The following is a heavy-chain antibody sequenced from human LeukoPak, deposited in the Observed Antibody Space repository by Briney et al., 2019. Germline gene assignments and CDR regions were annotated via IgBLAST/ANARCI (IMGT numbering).Heavy chain of an antibody. J-gene: IGHJ6*03. V-gene: IGHV3-21*01. D-gene: IGHD1-1*01. CDR3: ARGGTEGYYMDV. CDR1: GFTFSSYS. CDR2: ISSSSSSYI. Sequence: RPGGSLRLSCAASGFTFSSYSMNWVRQAPGKGLEWVSSISSSSSSYIYYADSVKGRFTISRDNAKNSQYLQMNSLRAEDTAVYYCARGGTEGYYMDVWGKGTTVTVSS.